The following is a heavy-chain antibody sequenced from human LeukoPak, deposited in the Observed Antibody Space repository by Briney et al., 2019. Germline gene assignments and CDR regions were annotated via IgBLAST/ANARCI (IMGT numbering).Heavy chain of an antibody. CDR1: GGSISSYY. CDR3: ARVVVVGATDYYFDY. Sequence: SETLSLTCTVSGGSISSYYWSWIRQPPGKGLEWIGYIYYSGSTNYNPSLKSRVTISVDTSKNQFSLKLSSVTAADTAVYYCARVVVVGATDYYFDYWGQGTLVTVSP. CDR2: IYYSGST. J-gene: IGHJ4*02. D-gene: IGHD1-26*01. V-gene: IGHV4-59*01.